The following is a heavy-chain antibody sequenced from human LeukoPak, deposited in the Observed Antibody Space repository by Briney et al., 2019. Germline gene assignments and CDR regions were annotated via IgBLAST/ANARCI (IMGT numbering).Heavy chain of an antibody. CDR1: GYSISTGYY. CDR3: ARGQARLAWFDP. J-gene: IGHJ5*02. V-gene: IGHV4-38-2*02. Sequence: PSETLSLTCTVSGYSISTGYYWDWIRQPPGKGLQWIGTIYHSGSTFYNPSLKSRVTISVDTSKNQFSLRLTSVIAADTAVYYCARGQARLAWFDPWGQGTLVTVSS. D-gene: IGHD6-19*01. CDR2: IYHSGST.